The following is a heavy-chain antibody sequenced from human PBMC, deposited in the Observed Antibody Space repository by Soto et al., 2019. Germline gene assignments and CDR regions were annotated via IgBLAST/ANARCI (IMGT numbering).Heavy chain of an antibody. V-gene: IGHV3-23*01. CDR2: ISGSGGRT. D-gene: IGHD3-22*01. CDR3: AKDALYYYESSGHQDFFDY. Sequence: AGGSLRLSCAASGLTFSSYAMSWVRQAPGKGLEWVSAISGSGGRTYYTDSVKGRFTISRDNSKNTLYLQMNNLRAEDTAVYYCAKDALYYYESSGHQDFFDYWGQGPLVTVSS. J-gene: IGHJ4*02. CDR1: GLTFSSYA.